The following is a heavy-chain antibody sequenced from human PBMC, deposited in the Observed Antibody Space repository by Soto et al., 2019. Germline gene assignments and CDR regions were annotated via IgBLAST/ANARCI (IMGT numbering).Heavy chain of an antibody. J-gene: IGHJ5*02. V-gene: IGHV4-30-4*01. CDR3: ARDSRRGFDP. CDR2: IYYSGST. Sequence: SETLSLTCTVSGSSISSGDYYLSWIRQPPGKGLEWIGYIYYSGSTYYNPSLKSRVTISVDTSKNQFSLKLYAVTAADTAVYYCARDSRRGFDPWGQGTLVTVS. CDR1: GSSISSGDYY.